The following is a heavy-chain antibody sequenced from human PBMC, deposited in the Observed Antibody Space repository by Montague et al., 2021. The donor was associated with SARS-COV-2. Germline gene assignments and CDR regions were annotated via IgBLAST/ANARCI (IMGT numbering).Heavy chain of an antibody. CDR1: GFSLSTSGMC. CDR2: IDWDDDK. V-gene: IGHV2-70*01. D-gene: IGHD4-11*01. Sequence: PPLVNPTQTLTLTCTFSGFSLSTSGMCVSWIRQPPGKALEWLALIDWDDDKYYSTSLKTRLTISKDTSKNQVVLTMTNMDPVDTATYYCARVTTVTYPYYYYYGMDVWGQGTTVTVSS. J-gene: IGHJ6*02. CDR3: ARVTTVTYPYYYYYGMDV.